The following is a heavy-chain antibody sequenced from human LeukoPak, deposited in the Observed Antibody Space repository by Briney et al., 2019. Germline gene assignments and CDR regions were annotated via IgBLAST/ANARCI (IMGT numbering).Heavy chain of an antibody. D-gene: IGHD6-19*01. CDR3: ARVPGDSSGWYLPDY. V-gene: IGHV1-69*05. CDR2: FIPIFGTA. Sequence: SVKVSCKASGGTFSSYAISWVRQAPGQGLEWMGRFIPIFGTANYAQKFQGRVTITTDESTSTAYMELSSLRSEDTAVYYCARVPGDSSGWYLPDYWGQGTLVTVSS. J-gene: IGHJ4*02. CDR1: GGTFSSYA.